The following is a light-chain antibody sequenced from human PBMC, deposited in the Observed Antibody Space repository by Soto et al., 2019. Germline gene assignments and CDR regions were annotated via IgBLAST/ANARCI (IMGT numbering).Light chain of an antibody. CDR3: QQSYNTPYT. CDR2: AAS. Sequence: DIQMTQYPSSLSASVGDRVTITCRSRQSITSYLNWYQQKPGKAPKLLLYAASSLQSGVPSRFSGSGSGTDFTLAISSLQPEDFATYYCQQSYNTPYTFGQGTNLEIK. J-gene: IGKJ2*01. CDR1: QSITSY. V-gene: IGKV1-39*01.